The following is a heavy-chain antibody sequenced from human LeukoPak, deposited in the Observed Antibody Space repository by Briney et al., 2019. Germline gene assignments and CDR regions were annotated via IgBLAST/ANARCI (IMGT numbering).Heavy chain of an antibody. D-gene: IGHD2-2*01. CDR3: ARDLCSSTGCHDAFDI. CDR1: GFTFSSYS. Sequence: TGGSLRLSCAASGFTFSSYSMNWVRQAPGKGLEWVSSISSSSSYIYYADSVKGRLTISRDNAKNSLYLQMDSLRAEDAAVYYCARDLCSSTGCHDAFDIWGQGTMVTVSS. CDR2: ISSSSSYI. J-gene: IGHJ3*02. V-gene: IGHV3-21*01.